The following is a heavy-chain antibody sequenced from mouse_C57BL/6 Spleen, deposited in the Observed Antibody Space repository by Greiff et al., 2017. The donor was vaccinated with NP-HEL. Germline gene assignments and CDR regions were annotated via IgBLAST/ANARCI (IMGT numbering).Heavy chain of an antibody. D-gene: IGHD3-3*01. CDR2: ISSGGSYT. V-gene: IGHV5-6*01. CDR3: ARHGDSGFDY. J-gene: IGHJ2*01. Sequence: EVKLQESGGDLVKPGGSLKLSCAASGFTFSSYGMSWVRQTPDKRLEWVATISSGGSYTYYPDSVKGRFTISRDNAKNTLYLQMSSLKSEDTAMYYCARHGDSGFDYWGQGTTLTVSS. CDR1: GFTFSSYG.